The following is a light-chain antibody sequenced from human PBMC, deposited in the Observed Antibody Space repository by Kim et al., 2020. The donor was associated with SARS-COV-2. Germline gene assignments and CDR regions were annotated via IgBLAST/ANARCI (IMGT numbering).Light chain of an antibody. CDR2: GAS. CDR3: QQRNNWPPKVT. CDR1: QIISSS. V-gene: IGKV3-11*01. Sequence: PGAGATRSCRASQIISSSLAWYQQRPGQPPRLLIFGASIRASGIPARFSGSGSGTDFTLTISGLEPEDFAVYYCQQRNNWPPKVTFGGGTKVDIK. J-gene: IGKJ4*01.